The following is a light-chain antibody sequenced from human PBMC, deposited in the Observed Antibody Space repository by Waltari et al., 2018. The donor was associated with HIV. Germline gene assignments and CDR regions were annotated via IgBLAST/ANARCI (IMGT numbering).Light chain of an antibody. CDR3: QHYGRPST. V-gene: IGKV3-20*01. CDR2: QAS. Sequence: EIVLTQSPGTLSLSPGASATLPCRASQRVGYYLAWYQQKYGQAPRLLSYQASNRDTGISERFSGRGYGTDFTLTISGLEPEDSALYYCQHYGRPSTFGQGTRLEIE. J-gene: IGKJ5*01. CDR1: QRVGYY.